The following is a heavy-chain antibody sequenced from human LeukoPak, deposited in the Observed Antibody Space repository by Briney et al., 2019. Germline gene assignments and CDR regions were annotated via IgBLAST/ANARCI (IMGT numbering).Heavy chain of an antibody. CDR1: GFTFSSYW. Sequence: GGSLRLSCAASGFTFSSYWMHWVRQAPGKGLVWVSRINSDGSSTSYADSVKGRFTISRDNAKNTLYLQMNSLRAEDTAVYYCASISSIVVVPAAISWGQGTLVTVSS. D-gene: IGHD2-2*02. CDR3: ASISSIVVVPAAIS. CDR2: INSDGSST. J-gene: IGHJ4*02. V-gene: IGHV3-74*01.